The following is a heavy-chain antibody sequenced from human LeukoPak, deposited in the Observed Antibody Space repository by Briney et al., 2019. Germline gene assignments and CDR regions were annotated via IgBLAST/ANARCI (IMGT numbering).Heavy chain of an antibody. CDR2: IYGGGNI. Sequence: GGSLRLSCAASGFTVSSNYMNWVRQAPGKGLEWVSVIYGGGNIYYADSVKGRFTISRDNSKNTLYLQMNSLRAEDTAVYYCARELEMATINGGGFDYWGQGTLVTVSS. CDR3: ARELEMATINGGGFDY. D-gene: IGHD5-24*01. CDR1: GFTVSSNY. V-gene: IGHV3-53*01. J-gene: IGHJ4*02.